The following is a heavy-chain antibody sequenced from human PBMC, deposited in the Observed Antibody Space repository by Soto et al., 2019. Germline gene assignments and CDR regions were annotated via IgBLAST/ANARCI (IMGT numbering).Heavy chain of an antibody. J-gene: IGHJ4*02. CDR2: ISWNSGSI. CDR1: GFTFDDYA. Sequence: EVQLVESGGGLVQPGRSLRLSCAASGFTFDDYAMHWVRQAPGKGLEWVSGISWNSGSIGYADSVKGRFTISRDNAKNSLYLQMNSLRAEDTAVYYCATENYDSSGRIGPAYWGQGTLVTVSS. CDR3: ATENYDSSGRIGPAY. D-gene: IGHD3-22*01. V-gene: IGHV3-9*01.